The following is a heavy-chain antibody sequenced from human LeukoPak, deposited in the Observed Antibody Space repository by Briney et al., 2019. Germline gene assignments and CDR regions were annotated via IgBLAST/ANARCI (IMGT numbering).Heavy chain of an antibody. V-gene: IGHV3-20*04. CDR3: ARRRCSSSSCTEGYYFDY. Sequence: GGSLRLSCAASGFTFDDYGMSWVRQAPGKGLEWVSGINWNGGSTGYADSVKGRFTISRDNAKNSLYLQMHSLRAEDTALYYCARRRCSSSSCTEGYYFDYWGQGTLVTVSS. CDR1: GFTFDDYG. D-gene: IGHD2-2*01. J-gene: IGHJ4*02. CDR2: INWNGGST.